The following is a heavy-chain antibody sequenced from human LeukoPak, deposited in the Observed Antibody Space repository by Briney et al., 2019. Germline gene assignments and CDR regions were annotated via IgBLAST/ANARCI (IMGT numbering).Heavy chain of an antibody. J-gene: IGHJ4*02. V-gene: IGHV4-30-4*01. CDR2: IHYSGST. CDR3: ARAGADKNSWYFFDY. Sequence: PSQTLSLTCTVSGDSISSGDHYWSWIRQPPGKGLEWIGYIHYSGSTYYNPSLKSRLIMSVDMSKNQFSLSLNSLTAADSAVYYCARAGADKNSWYFFDYGGQETLVTVSS. D-gene: IGHD2/OR15-2a*01. CDR1: GDSISSGDHY.